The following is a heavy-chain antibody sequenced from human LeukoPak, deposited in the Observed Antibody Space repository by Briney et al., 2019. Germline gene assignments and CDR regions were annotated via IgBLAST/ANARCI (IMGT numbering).Heavy chain of an antibody. D-gene: IGHD2-2*01. CDR3: ARESYCSSTSCYSDYYYYGMDV. CDR2: ISAYNGNT. J-gene: IGHJ6*02. CDR1: GYTFTSYG. V-gene: IGHV1-18*01. Sequence: ASVKVSCKASGYTFTSYGISWVRQAPGQGLEWMGWISAYNGNTNYAQKLQGRVTMTTDTSTSTAYMGLRSLRSDDTAVYYCARESYCSSTSCYSDYYYYGMDVWGQGTTVTVSS.